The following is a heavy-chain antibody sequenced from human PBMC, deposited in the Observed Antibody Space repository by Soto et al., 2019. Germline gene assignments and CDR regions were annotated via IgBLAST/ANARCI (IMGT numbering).Heavy chain of an antibody. J-gene: IGHJ5*02. CDR2: INPSGGST. Sequence: QVQLVQSGAEVKKPGASVKVSCKASGYTFTSYYMHWVRQAPGQGLEWMGIINPSGGSTSYAQKCQGRVTMTRDTSTSTVYMELSSLRSEDTAVYYCARDLRAAVAGHNWFDPWGQGTLVTVSS. CDR1: GYTFTSYY. V-gene: IGHV1-46*01. D-gene: IGHD6-19*01. CDR3: ARDLRAAVAGHNWFDP.